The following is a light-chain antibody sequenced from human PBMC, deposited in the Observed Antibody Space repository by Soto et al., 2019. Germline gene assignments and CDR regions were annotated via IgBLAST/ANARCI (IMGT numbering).Light chain of an antibody. J-gene: IGKJ5*01. V-gene: IGKV3-15*01. Sequence: EVVLTQSPATLSLSPGERATLSCRASQSVSSNLAWYQQKPGQAPRLLICGASTRATGIPARFSGSGSGTEFTLTISSLQSEDFAVYYCQQYNNWPSITFGQGTRLEIK. CDR3: QQYNNWPSIT. CDR2: GAS. CDR1: QSVSSN.